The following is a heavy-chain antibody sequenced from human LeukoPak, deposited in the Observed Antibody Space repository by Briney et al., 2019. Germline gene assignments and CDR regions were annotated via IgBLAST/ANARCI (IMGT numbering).Heavy chain of an antibody. J-gene: IGHJ4*02. CDR2: IWYDGSNK. CDR1: GFTFSSYA. V-gene: IGHV3-33*08. CDR3: ARDRVFTIFGH. Sequence: GGSLRLSCAASGFTFSSYAMSWVRQAPGKGLEWVAVIWYDGSNKYYADSVKGRFTISRDNSKNTLYLQMNSLRAEDTAVYYCARDRVFTIFGHWGQGTLVTVSS. D-gene: IGHD3-3*01.